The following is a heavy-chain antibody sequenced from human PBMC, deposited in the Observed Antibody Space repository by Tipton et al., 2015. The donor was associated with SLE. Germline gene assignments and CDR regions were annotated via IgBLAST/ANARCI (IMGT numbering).Heavy chain of an antibody. CDR1: GYTFTSYG. V-gene: IGHV1-18*01. CDR2: ISAYNGNT. CDR3: ARDRILRFLEWPRNWYFDL. Sequence: QVQLVQSGAEVKKPGASVKVSCKASGYTFTSYGISWVRQAPGQGLEWMGWISAYNGNTNYAQKLQGRVTMTTDTSTSTAYMELRSLRSDDTAVYYCARDRILRFLEWPRNWYFDLWGRGTLVTVSS. D-gene: IGHD3-3*01. J-gene: IGHJ2*01.